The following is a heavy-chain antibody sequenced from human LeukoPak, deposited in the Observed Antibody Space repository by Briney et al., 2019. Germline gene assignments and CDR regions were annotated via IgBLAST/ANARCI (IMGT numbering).Heavy chain of an antibody. CDR1: GFTVSSND. Sequence: GGSLRLSCAASGFTVSSNDMGWVRQAPGKGLECISVIYSGGSTDYADSVKGRLTISRDNSKNTLYLQMNSLRAEDTAVYYCARDREKQQLPQFFYYYYMDVWGKGTTVTVSS. V-gene: IGHV3-53*01. J-gene: IGHJ6*03. CDR3: ARDREKQQLPQFFYYYYMDV. CDR2: IYSGGST. D-gene: IGHD6-13*01.